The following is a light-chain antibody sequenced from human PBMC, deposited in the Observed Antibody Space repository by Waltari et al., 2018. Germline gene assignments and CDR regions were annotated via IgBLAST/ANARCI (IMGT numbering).Light chain of an antibody. CDR2: AAS. CDR1: QSISSY. CDR3: QQSYSTPHT. J-gene: IGKJ2*01. V-gene: IGKV1-39*01. Sequence: DIQMTQSPSSLSAYVGEQVTITCRASQSISSYLNWYQQKPGKAPKLLIYAASSLQSGVPSRFSGSGSGTDFTLTISSLQPEDFATYYCQQSYSTPHTFGQGTKLEIK.